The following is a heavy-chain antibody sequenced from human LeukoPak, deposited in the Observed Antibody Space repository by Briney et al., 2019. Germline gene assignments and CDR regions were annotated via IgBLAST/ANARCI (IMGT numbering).Heavy chain of an antibody. CDR1: GFTVGTNS. Sequence: PGGSLRLSCAASGFTVGTNSMSWVRQTPGKGLEWIGEINHRGGTNYNPSLKSRLTISVDTSKNQFSLNLTSVTAADTAVYYCASGVGEFFPDAFNIWGQGTMVGVFS. D-gene: IGHD3-10*01. CDR3: ASGVGEFFPDAFNI. CDR2: INHRGGT. V-gene: IGHV4-34*01. J-gene: IGHJ3*02.